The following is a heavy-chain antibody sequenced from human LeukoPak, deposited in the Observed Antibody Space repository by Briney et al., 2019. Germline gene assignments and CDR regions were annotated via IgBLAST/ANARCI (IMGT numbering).Heavy chain of an antibody. Sequence: GGSLRLSCAASGFTFSSYAMHWVRQAPGKGLEWVAVISYDGSNKYYADSVKGRFTISGDNSKNTLYLQMNSLRAEDTAVYYCARDYSSDDAFDIWGQGTMVTVSS. J-gene: IGHJ3*02. CDR2: ISYDGSNK. D-gene: IGHD3-22*01. CDR3: ARDYSSDDAFDI. V-gene: IGHV3-30*04. CDR1: GFTFSSYA.